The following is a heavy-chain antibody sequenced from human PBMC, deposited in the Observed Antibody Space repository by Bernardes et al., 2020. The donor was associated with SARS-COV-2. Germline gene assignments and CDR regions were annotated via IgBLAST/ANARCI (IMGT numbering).Heavy chain of an antibody. J-gene: IGHJ6*02. CDR1: GFYFSDYW. V-gene: IGHV3-7*03. CDR3: ARSAGMDV. CDR2: IKRDGSET. Sequence: GGSLRLSCAGSGFYFSDYWMTWVRQAPWTGLERVANIKRDGSETYYVDSVKGRFTISRDNAKNLVFLQMNSLRDEDTAVFYCARSAGMDVWGQGTMVTVSS.